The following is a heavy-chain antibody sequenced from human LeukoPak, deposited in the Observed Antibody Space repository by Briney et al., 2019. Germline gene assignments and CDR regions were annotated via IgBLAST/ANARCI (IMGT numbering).Heavy chain of an antibody. CDR3: GRRTRSFRYTYGDAYYYYYMDV. D-gene: IGHD5-18*01. V-gene: IGHV4-59*02. CDR2: ISYSGST. CDR1: GGSGSSDS. J-gene: IGHJ6*03. Sequence: PSETLSLTCTVSGGSGSSDSWSWIRQPPGQGLEWIGYISYSGSTSYNPSLKSRVTISVDPSKSQLSLKLRSVTAADTAVYYCGRRTRSFRYTYGDAYYYYYMDVWGKGTTVIVS.